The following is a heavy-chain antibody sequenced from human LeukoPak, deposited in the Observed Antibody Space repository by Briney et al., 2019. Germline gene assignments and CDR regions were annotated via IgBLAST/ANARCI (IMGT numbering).Heavy chain of an antibody. CDR1: GLTFSRNG. CDR3: AKDRIYYYFDY. D-gene: IGHD1-26*01. V-gene: IGHV3-30*02. Sequence: GGSLPLSRAACGLTFSRNGLHWVRQAPGKGLDGVSFINCDGSKKYYANSVKGRFTISRDNSENTLYLQMNSLRAEDAAVYYCAKDRIYYYFDYWGQGTLVTVSS. CDR2: INCDGSKK. J-gene: IGHJ4*02.